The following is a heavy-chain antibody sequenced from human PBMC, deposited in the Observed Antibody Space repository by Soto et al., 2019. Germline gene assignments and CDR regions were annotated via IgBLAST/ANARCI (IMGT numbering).Heavy chain of an antibody. D-gene: IGHD6-19*01. CDR2: IIPILGIA. Sequence: QVQLVQSGAEVKKPGSSVKVSCKASGGTFSSYTISWVRQAPGQGLEWMGRIIPILGIANYAQKFQGRVTITADKSTSTAYMELSSLRSEDTAVYYCARARSSGWPSRYYYGMDVWGQGTTVTVSS. CDR3: ARARSSGWPSRYYYGMDV. CDR1: GGTFSSYT. V-gene: IGHV1-69*02. J-gene: IGHJ6*02.